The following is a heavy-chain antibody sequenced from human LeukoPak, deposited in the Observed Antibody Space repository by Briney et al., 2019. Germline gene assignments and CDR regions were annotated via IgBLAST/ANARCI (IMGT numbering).Heavy chain of an antibody. J-gene: IGHJ4*02. V-gene: IGHV3-74*01. CDR1: GFTFSGYW. CDR2: INSDGSNT. Sequence: GGSLRLSCVASGFTFSGYWMHWVRQAPGKGLVWVSGINSDGSNTSYADSVKGRFTISRDNAKNTLYLQMNSLRAEDTAVYYCATIRYSSSWYVDCWGQGILVTVSP. D-gene: IGHD6-13*01. CDR3: ATIRYSSSWYVDC.